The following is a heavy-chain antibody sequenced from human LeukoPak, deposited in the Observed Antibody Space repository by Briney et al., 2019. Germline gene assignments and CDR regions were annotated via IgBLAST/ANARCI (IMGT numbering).Heavy chain of an antibody. J-gene: IGHJ4*02. D-gene: IGHD3/OR15-3a*01. CDR1: GFTVSSNY. CDR3: AKDGLGAPFDY. Sequence: GGSLRLSCAASGFTVSSNYMSWVRQAPGKGLEWVSVIYSGGGTYYADSVKGRFTISRDNSKNTLYLQMNSLRAEDTAVYYCAKDGLGAPFDYWGQGTLVTVSS. V-gene: IGHV3-53*01. CDR2: IYSGGGT.